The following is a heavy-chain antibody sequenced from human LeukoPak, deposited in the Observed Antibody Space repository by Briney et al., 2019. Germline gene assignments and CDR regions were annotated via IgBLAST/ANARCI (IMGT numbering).Heavy chain of an antibody. J-gene: IGHJ4*02. Sequence: PSETLSLTCTVSGGSISSGSYYWSWIRQPAGKGLEWIGRIYTSGSTNYNPPLKSRVTISVDTSKNQFSLKLSSVTAADTAVYYCATGWVITGENWGQGTLVTVSS. CDR3: ATGWVITGEN. CDR1: GGSISSGSYY. CDR2: IYTSGST. V-gene: IGHV4-61*02. D-gene: IGHD3-22*01.